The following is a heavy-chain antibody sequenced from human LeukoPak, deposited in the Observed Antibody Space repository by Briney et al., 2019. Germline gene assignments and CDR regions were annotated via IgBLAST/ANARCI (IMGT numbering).Heavy chain of an antibody. CDR3: ARSSTIQSGRYYYGMDV. CDR2: IIPIFGTA. D-gene: IGHD5/OR15-5a*01. Sequence: GASVKVSRKASGGTFSSYAISWVRQAPGQGLEWMGGIIPIFGTANYAQKLQGRVTMTTDTSTSTAYMELRSLRSDDTAVYYCARSSTIQSGRYYYGMDVWGQGTTVTVSS. V-gene: IGHV1-69*05. CDR1: GGTFSSYA. J-gene: IGHJ6*02.